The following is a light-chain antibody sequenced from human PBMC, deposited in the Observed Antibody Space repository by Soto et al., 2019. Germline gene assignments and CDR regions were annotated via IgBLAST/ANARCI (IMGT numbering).Light chain of an antibody. V-gene: IGLV1-47*01. Sequence: QSVLTQPPSASGTPGQRVTISCSGSSSNIGSNYVYWYQQLPGTAPKLLIYRNNQRPSGVPDRFSGSKSGTSASLAISGLRSEDEADYYCAAWDDSLSGAYVVFGGGTKVTVL. CDR3: AAWDDSLSGAYVV. J-gene: IGLJ2*01. CDR1: SSNIGSNY. CDR2: RNN.